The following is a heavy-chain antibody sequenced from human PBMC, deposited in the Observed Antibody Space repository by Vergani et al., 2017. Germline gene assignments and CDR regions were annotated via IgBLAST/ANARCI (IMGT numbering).Heavy chain of an antibody. CDR3: AHSPVFRDRRIYGMDV. CDR2: IYWNDDK. V-gene: IGHV2-5*01. CDR1: GLSLSTSGVG. Sequence: QVTLKESGPALVKPTQTLTLTCTFSGLSLSTSGVGVGWIRQPPGKALEWLALIYWNDDKRYSPSLKSRLTITKDTSKNQVVLTMTNMDPVDTATYYCAHSPVFRDRRIYGMDVWGQGTTVTVSS. D-gene: IGHD2-15*01. J-gene: IGHJ6*02.